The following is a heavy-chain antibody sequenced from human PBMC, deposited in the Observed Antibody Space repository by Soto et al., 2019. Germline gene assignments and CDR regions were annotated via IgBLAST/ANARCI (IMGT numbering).Heavy chain of an antibody. J-gene: IGHJ6*02. V-gene: IGHV3-30-3*01. CDR1: GFTFSSYA. CDR3: ARDYGGYDGIYYYYGMDV. D-gene: IGHD5-12*01. CDR2: ISYDGSNK. Sequence: QVQLVESGGGVVQPGRSLRLSCAASGFTFSSYAMHWVRQAQGKGLEWVAVISYDGSNKYYADSVKGRFTISRDNSKNPLYLQMNSLRAEDTAVYYCARDYGGYDGIYYYYGMDVWGQGTTVTVSS.